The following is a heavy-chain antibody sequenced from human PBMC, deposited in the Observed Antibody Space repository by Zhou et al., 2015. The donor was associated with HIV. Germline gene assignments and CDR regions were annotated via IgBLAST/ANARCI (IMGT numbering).Heavy chain of an antibody. CDR3: AASPYYDPGEFDY. D-gene: IGHD3-22*01. J-gene: IGHJ4*02. Sequence: QMQLVQSGPEVKKPGTSVKVSCKASGFTFTSSAVQWVRQARGQRLEWIGWIVVGSGNTNYAQKFQERVTITRDMSTSTAYMELSSLRSEDTAVYYCAASPYYDPGEFDYWGQGTLVTVSS. CDR2: IVVGSGNT. CDR1: GFTFTSSA. V-gene: IGHV1-58*01.